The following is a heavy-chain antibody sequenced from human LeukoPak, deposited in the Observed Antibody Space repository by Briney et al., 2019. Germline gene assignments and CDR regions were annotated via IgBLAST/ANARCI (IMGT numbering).Heavy chain of an antibody. J-gene: IGHJ4*02. D-gene: IGHD3-22*01. CDR3: ARDPPDYYDSSGYSIDY. Sequence: GASVKVSCTASGGTFSSYAISWVRQAPGQGLEWMGRIIPILGIANYAQKFQGRVTITADKSTSTAYMELSSLRSEDTAVYYCARDPPDYYDSSGYSIDYWGQGTLVTVSS. V-gene: IGHV1-69*04. CDR1: GGTFSSYA. CDR2: IIPILGIA.